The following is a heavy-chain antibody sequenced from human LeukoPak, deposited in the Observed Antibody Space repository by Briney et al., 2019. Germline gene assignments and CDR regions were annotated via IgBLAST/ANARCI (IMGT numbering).Heavy chain of an antibody. V-gene: IGHV4-59*08. Sequence: SETLSLTCTVSGGSISSYYWSWIRQPPGKGLEWIGYIYYSGSTNYNPSLKSRVTISVDTSKNQFSLKLSSVTAADTAVYYCARVGVEKGYDAFDIWGQGTMVTVSS. CDR1: GGSISSYY. D-gene: IGHD3-16*01. J-gene: IGHJ3*02. CDR2: IYYSGST. CDR3: ARVGVEKGYDAFDI.